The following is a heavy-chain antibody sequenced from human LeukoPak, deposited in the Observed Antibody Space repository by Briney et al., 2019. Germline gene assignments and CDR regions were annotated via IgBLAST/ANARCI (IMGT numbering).Heavy chain of an antibody. D-gene: IGHD3-22*01. CDR1: GGSIGDYY. J-gene: IGHJ4*02. V-gene: IGHV4-4*07. CDR2: IYTSGST. CDR3: ARSYSSSAIDY. Sequence: PSETLSLTCSVSGGSIGDYYWSWIRQPAGKGLEWIGRIYTSGSTSYNPSLKSRVTMSVDTSKNQFSLKLSSVTAADTAVYYCARSYSSSAIDYWGQGTLVTVSS.